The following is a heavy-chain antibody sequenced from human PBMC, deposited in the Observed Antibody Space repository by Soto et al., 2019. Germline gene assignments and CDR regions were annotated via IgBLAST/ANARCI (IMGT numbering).Heavy chain of an antibody. D-gene: IGHD2-2*02. J-gene: IGHJ6*02. CDR2: IYYSGST. V-gene: IGHV4-39*01. CDR3: ARIVVVPAAILVVYGMDV. Sequence: SETLSLTCTVSGGSISSSSYYWGWIRQPPGKGLEWIGSIYYSGSTYYNPSLKSRVTISVDTSKNQFSLKLSSVTAADTAVYYCARIVVVPAAILVVYGMDVWGQGTTVTVSS. CDR1: GGSISSSSYY.